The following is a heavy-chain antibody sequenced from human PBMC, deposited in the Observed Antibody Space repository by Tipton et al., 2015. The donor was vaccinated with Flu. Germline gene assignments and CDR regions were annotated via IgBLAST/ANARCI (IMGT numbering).Heavy chain of an antibody. V-gene: IGHV4-59*02. CDR3: ARSAGYQQPIPYFDS. Sequence: TLSLTCTVSGSSVRGYYWNWIRQSPGKGLEWIGYIYDTGSANYTASLKSRVTFSIDTSKNQFSLTLASVTAADTAIYYCARSAGYQQPIPYFDSRGQGTLVAVSS. J-gene: IGHJ4*02. CDR1: GSSVRGYY. CDR2: IYDTGSA. D-gene: IGHD2-2*01.